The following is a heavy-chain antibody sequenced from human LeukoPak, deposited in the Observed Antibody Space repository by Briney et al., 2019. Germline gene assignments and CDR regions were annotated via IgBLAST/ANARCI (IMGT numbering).Heavy chain of an antibody. Sequence: PGGSLRLSCAASGFTFSSYSMNWVRQAPGKGLEWVSSISSSSSYIYYADSVKGRFTISRDNAKNSLYLQMNSLRAEDTAVYYCARDYCSSTSCLVYHDYYYYYGMDVWGQGTTVTVSS. CDR2: ISSSSSYI. CDR1: GFTFSSYS. V-gene: IGHV3-21*01. J-gene: IGHJ6*02. CDR3: ARDYCSSTSCLVYHDYYYYYGMDV. D-gene: IGHD2-2*01.